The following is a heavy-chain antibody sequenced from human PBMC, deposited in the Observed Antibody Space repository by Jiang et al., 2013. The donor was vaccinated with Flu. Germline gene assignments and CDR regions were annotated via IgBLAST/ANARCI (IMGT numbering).Heavy chain of an antibody. D-gene: IGHD6-13*01. CDR1: YIFTGYY. J-gene: IGHJ4*02. Sequence: YIFTGYYLHWVRQAPWTGGLSGWDGSTLRVVPQSLHRNFRAGVTMTRDTSISTAYMEFNTLRSDDTAVYYCARGGYSSSYYRFDSWGQGTLVTVSS. CDR2: STLRVVP. CDR3: ARGGYSSSYYRFDS. V-gene: IGHV1-2*02.